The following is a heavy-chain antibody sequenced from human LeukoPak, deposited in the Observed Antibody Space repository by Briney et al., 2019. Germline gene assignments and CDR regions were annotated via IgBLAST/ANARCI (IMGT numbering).Heavy chain of an antibody. CDR2: ISSDGSDE. V-gene: IGHV3-30*04. D-gene: IGHD2-21*01. Sequence: PGGSLRLSCAASRFTFSSYAMHWVRQAPGKGLEWVAVISSDGSDESYADSVKGRITISRDNSKNTLYLQMNSLRAEDTAVFYCARSDGGTMNYWGQGTLVTVSS. CDR1: RFTFSSYA. CDR3: ARSDGGTMNY. J-gene: IGHJ4*02.